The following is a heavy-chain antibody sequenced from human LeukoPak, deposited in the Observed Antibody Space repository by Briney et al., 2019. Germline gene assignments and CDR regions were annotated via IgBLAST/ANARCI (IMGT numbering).Heavy chain of an antibody. D-gene: IGHD3-16*01. CDR2: ISYDGSNK. V-gene: IGHV3-30*04. CDR1: GFTFSSYA. J-gene: IGHJ3*02. Sequence: PGGSLRLSCAASGFTFSSYAIHWVRQAPGKGLEWVAVISYDGSNKYYADSVKGRLTISRDNSKNTLYLQMNSLRAEDTAVYYCARGDLHYHDSTRRGFDIWGQGTMVTVSS. CDR3: ARGDLHYHDSTRRGFDI.